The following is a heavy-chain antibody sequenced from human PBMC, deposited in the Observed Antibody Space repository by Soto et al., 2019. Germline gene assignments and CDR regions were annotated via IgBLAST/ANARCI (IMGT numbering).Heavy chain of an antibody. CDR2: ISYDGSNK. CDR3: AKDQRVVGSGWYD. J-gene: IGHJ4*02. Sequence: GGSLRLSCAASGFTFSSYGMHWVRQAPGKGLEWVAVISYDGSNKYYADSVKGRFTISRDNYKNTLYLQMNSLRAEDTAVYYCAKDQRVVGSGWYDWGQGTLVTVAS. D-gene: IGHD6-19*01. V-gene: IGHV3-30*18. CDR1: GFTFSSYG.